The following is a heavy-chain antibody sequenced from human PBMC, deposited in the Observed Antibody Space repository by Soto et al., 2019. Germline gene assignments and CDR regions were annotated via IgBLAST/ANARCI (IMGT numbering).Heavy chain of an antibody. CDR1: GGSISSYY. J-gene: IGHJ6*02. Sequence: SETLSLTCTVSGGSISSYYWSWIRQPPGKGLEWIGYIYYSGSTNYNPSLKSRVTISVDTSKNQFSLKLSSVTAADTALYYCARGYGSGSYPYYYGMDVWGQGTTVTVSS. CDR2: IYYSGST. D-gene: IGHD3-10*01. CDR3: ARGYGSGSYPYYYGMDV. V-gene: IGHV4-59*01.